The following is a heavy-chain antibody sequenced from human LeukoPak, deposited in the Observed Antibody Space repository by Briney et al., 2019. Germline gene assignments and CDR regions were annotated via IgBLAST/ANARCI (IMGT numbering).Heavy chain of an antibody. J-gene: IGHJ3*02. D-gene: IGHD1-26*01. CDR2: IYYSRST. Sequence: PSQTLSLTCTVSGGSISSGSYYWSWIRQPPGKGLEWIGYIYYSRSTNYNPSLKSRVTISVDTSKNQFSLKLSSVTAADTAVYYCASRSGSYLMGMGNAFDIWGQGTMVTVSS. V-gene: IGHV4-61*01. CDR1: GGSISSGSYY. CDR3: ASRSGSYLMGMGNAFDI.